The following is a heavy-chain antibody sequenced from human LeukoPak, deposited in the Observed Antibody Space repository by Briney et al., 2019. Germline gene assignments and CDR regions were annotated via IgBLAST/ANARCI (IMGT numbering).Heavy chain of an antibody. CDR1: GFTFSDYA. D-gene: IGHD3-22*01. CDR2: ISYDGSSK. Sequence: GGSLRLSCAASGFTFSDYAMYWVRQAPGKGLEWVALISYDGSSKYYADSVKGRFTISRDNSKNTLYLQMNSLRAEDTAVYYCARGAGIYDISAFDSWGLGTLVTVSS. CDR3: ARGAGIYDISAFDS. V-gene: IGHV3-30-3*01. J-gene: IGHJ4*02.